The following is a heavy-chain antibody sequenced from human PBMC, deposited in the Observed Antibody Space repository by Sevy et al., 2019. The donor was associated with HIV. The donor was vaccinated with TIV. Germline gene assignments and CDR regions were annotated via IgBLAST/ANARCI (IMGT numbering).Heavy chain of an antibody. J-gene: IGHJ6*02. D-gene: IGHD2-8*02. Sequence: ASVKVSCKASGGTFSSYAISWVRQVPGQGLEWMGGIIPIFGTANYAQKFQGRVTITADESTSTAYMELSSLRSEDTAVYYCAGSDCTGGVCYTGDYYGMDVWGQGTTVTVSS. CDR1: GGTFSSYA. CDR3: AGSDCTGGVCYTGDYYGMDV. V-gene: IGHV1-69*13. CDR2: IIPIFGTA.